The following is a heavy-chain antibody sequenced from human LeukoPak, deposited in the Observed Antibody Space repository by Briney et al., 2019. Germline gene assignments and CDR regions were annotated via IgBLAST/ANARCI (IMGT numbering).Heavy chain of an antibody. CDR3: AGGRCSSTSCADAFDI. D-gene: IGHD2-2*01. CDR1: GGSISSSSYY. Sequence: SETLSLTCTVSGGSISSSSYYWGWIRQPPGKGLEWFGSIYYSGSTYYNPSLKRRVTISVDTSKNQFSLKLSSVTAADTAVYYCAGGRCSSTSCADAFDIWGQGTMVTVSS. CDR2: IYYSGST. V-gene: IGHV4-39*01. J-gene: IGHJ3*02.